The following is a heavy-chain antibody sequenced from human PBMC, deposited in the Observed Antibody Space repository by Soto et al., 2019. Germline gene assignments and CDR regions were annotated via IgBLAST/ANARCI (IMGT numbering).Heavy chain of an antibody. J-gene: IGHJ4*02. CDR2: INAGNGNT. CDR3: ARAWVVVTAPDY. Sequence: QVQLVQSGAEEKKPGASVKVSCKASGYTFTSYAMHWVRQAPGQRLEWMGWINAGNGNTKYSQKSQGRVTITRDTSASTAYMELSSLRSEDTAVYYCARAWVVVTAPDYWGPGTLVTVSS. D-gene: IGHD2-21*02. CDR1: GYTFTSYA. V-gene: IGHV1-3*05.